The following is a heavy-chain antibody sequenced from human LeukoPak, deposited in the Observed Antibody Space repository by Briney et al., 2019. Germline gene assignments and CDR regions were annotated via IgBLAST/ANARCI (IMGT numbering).Heavy chain of an antibody. CDR3: ARYCSNTTCYNGEAPGFNV. V-gene: IGHV3-7*02. Sequence: GGSLRLSCAASGFTFSTYWMTWVRQAPGKGLEWVATIKHDGRDKYYVDSVKGRFTISRDNAKNSLYLQMNSLRADDTAVYYCARYCSNTTCYNGEAPGFNVWGQGTTVTVSS. D-gene: IGHD2-2*02. J-gene: IGHJ6*02. CDR1: GFTFSTYW. CDR2: IKHDGRDK.